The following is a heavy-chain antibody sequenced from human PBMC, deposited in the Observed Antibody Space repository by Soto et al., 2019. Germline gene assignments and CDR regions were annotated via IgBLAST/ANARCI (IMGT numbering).Heavy chain of an antibody. CDR2: IIPILGIA. CDR3: AREVAMIVVVIERGNWFDP. CDR1: GGTFSSYT. V-gene: IGHV1-69*04. J-gene: IGHJ5*02. D-gene: IGHD3-22*01. Sequence: GASVKVSCKASGGTFSSYTISWVRQAPGQGLEWMGRIIPILGIANYAQKFQGRVTITADKSTSTAYMELSSLRSEDTAVYYCAREVAMIVVVIERGNWFDPWGQGTLVTVS.